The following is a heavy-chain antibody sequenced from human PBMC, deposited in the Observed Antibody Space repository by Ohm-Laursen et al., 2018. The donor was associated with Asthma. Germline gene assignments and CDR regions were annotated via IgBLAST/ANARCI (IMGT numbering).Heavy chain of an antibody. CDR3: ARDRSGWSRDY. J-gene: IGHJ4*02. CDR2: ISSSSSFI. D-gene: IGHD6-19*01. CDR1: GDTFNIFS. V-gene: IGHV3-21*01. Sequence: SLRLSCAASGDTFNIFSNSWMARVRQAPGKGLEWVSSISSSSSFIYYADSVKGRFTISRDNAKNSLYLQMDSLRVEDTAVYYCARDRSGWSRDYWGQGTLVTVSS.